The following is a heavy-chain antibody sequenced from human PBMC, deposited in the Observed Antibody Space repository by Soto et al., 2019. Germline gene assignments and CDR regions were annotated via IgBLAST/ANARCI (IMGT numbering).Heavy chain of an antibody. D-gene: IGHD3-22*01. J-gene: IGHJ4*02. CDR3: ATMGSGYYYDY. Sequence: SSGSYIDYADSVKGRFTISRDNAKNSLYLQMNSLRAEDTAVYYCATMGSGYYYDYWGQGTLVTVSS. CDR2: SSGSYI. V-gene: IGHV3-21*01.